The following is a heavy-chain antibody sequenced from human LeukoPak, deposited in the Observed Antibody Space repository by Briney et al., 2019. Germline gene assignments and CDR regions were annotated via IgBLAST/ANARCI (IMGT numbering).Heavy chain of an antibody. D-gene: IGHD2-2*02. CDR3: ARGCPDFTSCYIGPFDY. CDR1: GYSISSGYY. J-gene: IGHJ4*02. V-gene: IGHV4-38-2*02. CDR2: IYHSGTT. Sequence: SETLSLTCSVAGYSISSGYYWGWIRPPPGKGLEWIESIYHSGTTYYNPSLKSRVTISVDTSKNQFSLKLSSVTAADTAVYYCARGCPDFTSCYIGPFDYWGQGTLVTVSS.